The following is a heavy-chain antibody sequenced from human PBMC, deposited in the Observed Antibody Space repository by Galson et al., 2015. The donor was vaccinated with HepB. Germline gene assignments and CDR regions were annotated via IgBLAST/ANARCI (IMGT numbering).Heavy chain of an antibody. CDR2: IRSKTYGGAT. CDR3: SRDSLPTYDDFLGTWFDP. V-gene: IGHV3-49*04. J-gene: IGHJ5*02. CDR1: GFTFGDYG. D-gene: IGHD4-17*01. Sequence: SLRLSCAASGFTFGDYGMSWVRQAPGKGLEWVGFIRSKTYGGATEYAASLKGRFTITRDDSKSIAYLQMNNLKTEDTAGYYCSRDSLPTYDDFLGTWFDPGGQGTLVTVSS.